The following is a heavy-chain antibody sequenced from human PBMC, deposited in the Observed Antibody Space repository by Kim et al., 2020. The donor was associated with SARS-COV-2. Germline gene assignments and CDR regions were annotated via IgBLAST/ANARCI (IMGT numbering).Heavy chain of an antibody. J-gene: IGHJ2*01. CDR2: ISYSGST. D-gene: IGHD6-19*01. V-gene: IGHV4-59*13. Sequence: SETLSLTCTVSGGSISTYYWNWIRQSPQKGLEWIRFISYSGSTNYNPSLKSRVAISVDSSKNQFSLNLSSVTAADTAVYYCARGGVKQWLGLWGRGTLVTVSS. CDR1: GGSISTYY. CDR3: ARGGVKQWLGL.